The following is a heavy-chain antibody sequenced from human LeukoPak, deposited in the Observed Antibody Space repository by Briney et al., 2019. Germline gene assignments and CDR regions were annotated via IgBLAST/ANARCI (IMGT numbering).Heavy chain of an antibody. Sequence: SETLSLTCTVSGGSISNYYWSWIRQPPGKGLEWIGYIYTSGSTNYNPSLKSRVTISVGTSKNQFSLELSSVTAADTALYYCARDQTYYDFWSGYYTDNWFDPWGQGTLVTVSS. V-gene: IGHV4-4*08. CDR1: GGSISNYY. J-gene: IGHJ5*02. D-gene: IGHD3-3*01. CDR3: ARDQTYYDFWSGYYTDNWFDP. CDR2: IYTSGST.